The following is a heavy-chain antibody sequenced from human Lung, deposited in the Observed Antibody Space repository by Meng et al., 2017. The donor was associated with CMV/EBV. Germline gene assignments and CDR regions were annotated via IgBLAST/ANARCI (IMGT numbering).Heavy chain of an antibody. J-gene: IGHJ6*02. CDR3: ARDRTPDIVVPHYYYYGMDV. Sequence: AXVXVSXXASGYTFTSYGISWVRQAPGQGLEWMGWISAYNGNTSYAQKLQGRVTMTTDTSTSTAYMELRSLRSDDTAVYYCARDRTPDIVVPHYYYYGMDVWGQGTTVXVSS. CDR2: ISAYNGNT. D-gene: IGHD2-2*01. V-gene: IGHV1-18*01. CDR1: GYTFTSYG.